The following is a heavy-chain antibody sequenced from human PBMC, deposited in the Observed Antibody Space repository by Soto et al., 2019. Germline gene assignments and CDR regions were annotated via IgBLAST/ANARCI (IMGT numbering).Heavy chain of an antibody. CDR3: ATELRVLRFLEWLPRGDY. V-gene: IGHV1-24*01. Sequence: ASVKVSCKVSGYTLTELSMHWVRQAPGKGLEWMGGFDPEDGETIYAQQFQGRVTMTEDTSTDTAYMELSSLRSEDTAVYYCATELRVLRFLEWLPRGDYWGQGTLVTVSS. CDR2: FDPEDGET. CDR1: GYTLTELS. J-gene: IGHJ4*02. D-gene: IGHD3-3*01.